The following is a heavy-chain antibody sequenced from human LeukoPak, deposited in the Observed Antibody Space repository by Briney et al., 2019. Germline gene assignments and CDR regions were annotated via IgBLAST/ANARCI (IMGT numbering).Heavy chain of an antibody. CDR1: GDSISSNNW. J-gene: IGHJ4*02. CDR3: ARYDVDMVTNK. Sequence: SGTLSLTCAVSGDSISSNNWWTWVRQSPGKGLEWIGEISHSGNTNYNPSLKSRVTISIDESNNQFSLKLTSVTAADTAVYYCARYDVDMVTNKWGQGTLVTVSS. V-gene: IGHV4-4*02. CDR2: ISHSGNT. D-gene: IGHD5-24*01.